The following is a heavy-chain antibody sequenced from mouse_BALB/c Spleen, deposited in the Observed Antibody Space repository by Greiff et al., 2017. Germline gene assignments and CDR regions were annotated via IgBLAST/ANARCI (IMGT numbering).Heavy chain of an antibody. V-gene: IGHV1-67*01. CDR2: ISIYYDNT. D-gene: IGHD1-1*01. J-gene: IGHJ4*01. CDR1: GYTFTDYA. CDR3: ARYGSSSYAMDY. Sequence: VQLVESGPELVRPGESVKISCKGSGYTFTDYAMHWVKQSHAKSLEWIGVISIYYDNTNYNQKFKGKATMTVDKSSSTAYMELARLTSEDSAIYYCARYGSSSYAMDYWGQGTSVTVSS.